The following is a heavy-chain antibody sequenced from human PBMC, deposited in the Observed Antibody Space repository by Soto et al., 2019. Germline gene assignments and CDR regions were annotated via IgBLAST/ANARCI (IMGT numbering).Heavy chain of an antibody. CDR2: ISSGTSNI. Sequence: GGSLRLSCAASGFTFSSYSMNLVRQAPGKGLEWVSYISSGTSNIYYADSVKGRFTISRDNSKNTLYLQMNSLRAEDTAVYYCAKDQGSSWYEIDYWGQGTLVTVSS. CDR1: GFTFSSYS. J-gene: IGHJ4*02. V-gene: IGHV3-48*01. D-gene: IGHD6-13*01. CDR3: AKDQGSSWYEIDY.